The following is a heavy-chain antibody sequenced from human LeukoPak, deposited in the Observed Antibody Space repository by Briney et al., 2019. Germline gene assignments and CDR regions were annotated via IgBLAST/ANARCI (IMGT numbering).Heavy chain of an antibody. V-gene: IGHV4-34*01. J-gene: IGHJ4*02. CDR2: INHSGST. Sequence: PSETLSLTCAVYGGSFSGYYWSWIRQPPGKGLEWIGEINHSGSTNYNPSLKSRVTISVDTSKNQFSLKLSSVTAADTAVYYCARVPAYSYGYRFDYWGQGTLVTVSS. CDR3: ARVPAYSYGYRFDY. D-gene: IGHD5-18*01. CDR1: GGSFSGYY.